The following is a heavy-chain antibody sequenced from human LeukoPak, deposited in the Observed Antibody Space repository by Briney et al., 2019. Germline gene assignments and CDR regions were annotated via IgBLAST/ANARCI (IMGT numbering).Heavy chain of an antibody. Sequence: ASVKVSCKASGYTFTSYYMHWVRQAPGQGLEWMGIINPSGGSTSHAQKFQGRVTMTRDMSTSTVYTELSSLRSEDTAVYYCARGHYSNLSLLDYWGQGTLVTVSS. D-gene: IGHD4-11*01. CDR1: GYTFTSYY. V-gene: IGHV1-46*01. CDR2: INPSGGST. J-gene: IGHJ4*02. CDR3: ARGHYSNLSLLDY.